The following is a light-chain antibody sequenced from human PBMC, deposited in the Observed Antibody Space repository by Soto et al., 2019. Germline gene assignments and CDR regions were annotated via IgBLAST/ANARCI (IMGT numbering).Light chain of an antibody. Sequence: IVLTQSPGTLSLSPGERATLSCRASQSVSSSYLAWYQQKPGQAPRLLIYGASSRATGIPDRFSGSGSGTDFTLTISRLEPEDFAVYYCQQYGSPHRTFGQGTKVDI. CDR1: QSVSSSY. CDR3: QQYGSPHRT. V-gene: IGKV3-20*01. CDR2: GAS. J-gene: IGKJ1*01.